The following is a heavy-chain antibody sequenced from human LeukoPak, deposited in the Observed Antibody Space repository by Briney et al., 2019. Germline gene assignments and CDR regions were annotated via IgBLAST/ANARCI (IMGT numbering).Heavy chain of an antibody. CDR1: GFTFSSYA. Sequence: GGSLRLSCAASGFTFSSYAMHWVRQAPGKGLEWVAVISYDGSNKYYADSVKGRFTISRDNSKNTLYLQMNSLRAEDTAVYYCARGRVTTNAFDIWGQGTMVTGSS. V-gene: IGHV3-30*04. CDR2: ISYDGSNK. J-gene: IGHJ3*02. D-gene: IGHD4-17*01. CDR3: ARGRVTTNAFDI.